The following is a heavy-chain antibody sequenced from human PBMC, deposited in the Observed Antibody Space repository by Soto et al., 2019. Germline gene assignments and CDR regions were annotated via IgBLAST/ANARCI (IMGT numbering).Heavy chain of an antibody. CDR1: GYTFTSYY. Sequence: QVQLVQSGAEVKKPGASVKVSCKASGYTFTSYYMHWVRQAPGQGLEWMGIINPSGGSTSYAQKLQGRVTMTRDTSTSTVYMELSSLRSEDTAVYYCARDAHYDSSGYYDYYYYGMDVWGQGTTVTVSS. CDR3: ARDAHYDSSGYYDYYYYGMDV. CDR2: INPSGGST. J-gene: IGHJ6*02. D-gene: IGHD3-22*01. V-gene: IGHV1-46*01.